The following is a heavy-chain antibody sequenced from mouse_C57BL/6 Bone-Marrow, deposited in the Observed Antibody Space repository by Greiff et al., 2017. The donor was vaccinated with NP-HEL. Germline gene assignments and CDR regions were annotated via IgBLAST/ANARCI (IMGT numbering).Heavy chain of an antibody. Sequence: VKLQQSGAELVRPGASVKLSCKASGYTFTDYYINWVKQRPGQGLEWIARIYPGSGNTYYNEKFKGKATLTAEKSSSTAYMQLSSLTSEDSAVYFCARSRFFAYWGQGTLVTVSA. CDR1: GYTFTDYY. J-gene: IGHJ3*01. V-gene: IGHV1-76*01. CDR2: IYPGSGNT. CDR3: ARSRFFAY.